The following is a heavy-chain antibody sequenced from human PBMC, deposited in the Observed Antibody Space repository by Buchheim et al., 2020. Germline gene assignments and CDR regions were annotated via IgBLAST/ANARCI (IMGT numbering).Heavy chain of an antibody. CDR1: GGSFSGYY. J-gene: IGHJ4*02. CDR3: ARGPLERGYSYGYYVSYYFDY. V-gene: IGHV4-34*01. Sequence: QVQLQQWGAGLLKPSETLSLTCAVYGGSFSGYYWSWIRQPPGKGPEWIGEINHSGSTNYNPSLKSRVTISVDTSKNQFSLKLSSVTAADTAVYYCARGPLERGYSYGYYVSYYFDYWGQGTL. CDR2: INHSGST. D-gene: IGHD5-18*01.